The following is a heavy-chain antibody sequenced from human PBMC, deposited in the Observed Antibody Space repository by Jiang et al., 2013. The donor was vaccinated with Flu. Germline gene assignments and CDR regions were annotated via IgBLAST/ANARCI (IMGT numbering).Heavy chain of an antibody. Sequence: EWIGEINHSGSTNYNRPSKSRVTISVDTSKNQFSLKLSSVTAADTAVYYCARAHYDILTGYYIKRPSRLHLDYWGQGTLVTVSS. CDR3: ARAHYDILTGYYIKRPSRLHLDY. CDR2: INHSGST. D-gene: IGHD3-9*01. J-gene: IGHJ4*02. V-gene: IGHV4-34*01.